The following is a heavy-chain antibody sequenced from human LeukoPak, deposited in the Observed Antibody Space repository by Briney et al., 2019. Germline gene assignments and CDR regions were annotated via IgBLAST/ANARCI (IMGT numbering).Heavy chain of an antibody. V-gene: IGHV4-59*01. CDR3: ASSYDFWSGLLRH. J-gene: IGHJ4*02. Sequence: PSETLSLTCTVSGGSISSYYWSWIRQPPGKGLEWIGYIYYSGSTNYNPSLKSRVTISVDTSKNQFSLKLSSVTAADTAVYYCASSYDFWSGLLRHWGQGTLVTVSS. CDR1: GGSISSYY. CDR2: IYYSGST. D-gene: IGHD3-3*01.